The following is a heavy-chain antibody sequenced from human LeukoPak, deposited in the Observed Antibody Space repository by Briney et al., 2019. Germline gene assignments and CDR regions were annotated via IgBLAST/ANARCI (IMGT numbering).Heavy chain of an antibody. J-gene: IGHJ3*02. V-gene: IGHV3-30*04. Sequence: GGSLRLSCAASGFTFSSYAMLWVRQAPGKGLEWVAVISHDGSNKYYADSVKGRFTISRDNSKNTLYLQMNSLRAEDTAVYYCARDRVAFDIWGQGTMVTVSS. CDR1: GFTFSSYA. CDR2: ISHDGSNK. CDR3: ARDRVAFDI.